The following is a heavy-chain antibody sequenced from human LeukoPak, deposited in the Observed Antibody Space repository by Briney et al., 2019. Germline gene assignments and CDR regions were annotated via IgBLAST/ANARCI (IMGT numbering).Heavy chain of an antibody. CDR2: ISGSGGST. D-gene: IGHD6-19*01. V-gene: IGHV3-23*01. CDR1: GFTFSIYA. CDR3: AKVVAGMAKYFDY. Sequence: GGSLRLSCAASGFTFSIYAMSWVRQAPGKGLEWVSAISGSGGSTYYADSVKGRFTISRDNSKNTLYLQMSSLRAEDTAVYYCAKVVAGMAKYFDYWGQGTLVTVSS. J-gene: IGHJ4*02.